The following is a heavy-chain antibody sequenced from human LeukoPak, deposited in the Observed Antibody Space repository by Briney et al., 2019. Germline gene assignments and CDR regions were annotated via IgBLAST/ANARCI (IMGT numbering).Heavy chain of an antibody. CDR1: GGSISSTSYY. J-gene: IGHJ5*02. CDR2: IYYSGNA. D-gene: IGHD5-18*01. Sequence: SETLSLTCSVSGGSISSTSYYWGWIRQPPGKGLEWIGSIYYSGNAYYNPSLKSRVTISVDTSKNQFSLKLNSVTAADTAVYYCACAAGYSYDNWFDPWGQGTLVTVSS. V-gene: IGHV4-39*01. CDR3: ACAAGYSYDNWFDP.